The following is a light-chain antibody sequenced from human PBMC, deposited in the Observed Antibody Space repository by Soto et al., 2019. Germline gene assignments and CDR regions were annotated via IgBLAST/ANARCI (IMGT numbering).Light chain of an antibody. V-gene: IGKV3-20*01. CDR1: QSVSSSY. CDR2: GAS. CDR3: QQYDYLIT. J-gene: IGKJ5*01. Sequence: EIVLTQSPGTLSLSPGERATLSCRASQSVSSSYLAWYQQKPGQAPRLLISGASNRATGIPDRFSGSGSGTDFTLTISRLEPEDFAVYYYQQYDYLITFVQGTRLEIK.